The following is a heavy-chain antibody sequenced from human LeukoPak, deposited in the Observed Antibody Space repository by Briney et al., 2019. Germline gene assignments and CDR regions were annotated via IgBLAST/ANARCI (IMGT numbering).Heavy chain of an antibody. J-gene: IGHJ6*02. CDR1: GFTVSSNY. V-gene: IGHV3-53*01. CDR2: IYSGGST. D-gene: IGHD6-13*01. Sequence: GGSLRLSCAASGFTVSSNYMSWVRQAPGKGLEWVSVIYSGGSTYYADSVKGRFTISRDNSKNTLYRQMNSLRAEDTAVYYCARVKAGLYGMDVWGQGTTVTVSS. CDR3: ARVKAGLYGMDV.